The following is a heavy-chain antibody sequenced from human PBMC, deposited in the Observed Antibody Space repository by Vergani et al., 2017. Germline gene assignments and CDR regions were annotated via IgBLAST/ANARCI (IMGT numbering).Heavy chain of an antibody. J-gene: IGHJ5*02. CDR2: IYYSGST. CDR3: ARPASEGWYNWFDP. Sequence: QLQLQESGPGLVKPSETLSLTCTVSGGSISSSSYYWGWIRQPPGKGLEWIGSIYYSGSTYYNPSLKSRVTISVDTSKNQFSLKLSSVTAADTAVYYCARPASEGWYNWFDPWGQGTLVTVSS. CDR1: GGSISSSSYY. D-gene: IGHD2-15*01. V-gene: IGHV4-39*07.